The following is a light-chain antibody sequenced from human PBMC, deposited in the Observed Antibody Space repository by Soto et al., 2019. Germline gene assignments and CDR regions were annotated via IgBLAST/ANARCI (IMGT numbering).Light chain of an antibody. CDR1: QSVRSN. J-gene: IGKJ2*01. Sequence: EIVMTQSPATLSVSPGERATLSCRATQSVRSNVAWYQQIPGQTPRLLIYGASTRATGIPVRFSGSGSGTEFTLAISSLQSEDFAVYYCHQYDDGPYTFGQGTKVDIK. V-gene: IGKV3-15*01. CDR2: GAS. CDR3: HQYDDGPYT.